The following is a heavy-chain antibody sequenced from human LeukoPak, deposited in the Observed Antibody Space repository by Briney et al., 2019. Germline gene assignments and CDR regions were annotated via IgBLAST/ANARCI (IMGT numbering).Heavy chain of an antibody. CDR2: INPNSGGT. CDR1: GYTFTGYY. D-gene: IGHD2-2*02. Sequence: ASVKVSCKASGYTFTGYYMHWVRQAPGQGLEWMGWINPNSGGTNYAQKFQGRVTMTRDTSISTAYMELSRLRSDDTAVYYCARGYCSSTSCYTGGDYYYYGMDVWGQGTTVTVSS. J-gene: IGHJ6*02. CDR3: ARGYCSSTSCYTGGDYYYYGMDV. V-gene: IGHV1-2*02.